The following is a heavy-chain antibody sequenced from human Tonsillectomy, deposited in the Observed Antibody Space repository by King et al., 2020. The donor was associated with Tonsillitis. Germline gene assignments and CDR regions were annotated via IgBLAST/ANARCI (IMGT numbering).Heavy chain of an antibody. CDR1: GGSISSYY. CDR3: ARAVGYNFGTWHYFDY. CDR2: IYYSGST. V-gene: IGHV4-59*01. J-gene: IGHJ4*02. Sequence: QLQKSGPGLVKSSETLSLTCTVSGGSISSYYWNWIRQPPGKGLEWIGYIYYSGSTNYNPSLKSRVTISVDTSKKQFSLTVSSVTAADTAVYYCARAVGYNFGTWHYFDYWGQGTLVTVSS. D-gene: IGHD5-24*01.